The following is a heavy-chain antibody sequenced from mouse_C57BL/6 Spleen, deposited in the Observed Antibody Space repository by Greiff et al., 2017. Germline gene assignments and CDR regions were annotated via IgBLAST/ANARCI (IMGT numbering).Heavy chain of an antibody. CDR3: ARWIYYDYEDYCDY. D-gene: IGHD2-4*01. CDR2: INPNNGGT. CDR1: GYTFTDYN. J-gene: IGHJ2*01. Sequence: VQLQQSGPELVKPGASVKMSCKASGYTFTDYNMHWVKQSHGKSLEWIGYINPNNGGTSYNQKFKGKATLTVNKSSSTAYMELRSLTSEDSAVXYCARWIYYDYEDYCDYWGQGTTLTVSS. V-gene: IGHV1-22*01.